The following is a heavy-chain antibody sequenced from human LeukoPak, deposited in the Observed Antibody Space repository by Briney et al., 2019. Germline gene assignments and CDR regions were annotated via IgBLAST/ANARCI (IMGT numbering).Heavy chain of an antibody. Sequence: GGSLRLSCVASGFTFDDYAMHWVRQVPGKGLEWVSGISWNSGSLGYADSVKGRFTISRDNAKNSLYLQMNSLRAEDTAVYYCAELGITMIGGVWGKGTTVTISS. D-gene: IGHD3-10*02. V-gene: IGHV3-9*01. CDR3: AELGITMIGGV. J-gene: IGHJ6*04. CDR1: GFTFDDYA. CDR2: ISWNSGSL.